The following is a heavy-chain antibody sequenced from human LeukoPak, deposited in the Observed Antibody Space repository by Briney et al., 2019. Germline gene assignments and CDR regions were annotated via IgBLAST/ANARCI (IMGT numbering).Heavy chain of an antibody. D-gene: IGHD3-22*01. Sequence: GGSLRLSCAASGFTFSSYAMHWVRQAPGKGLEYVSAISSNGGSTYANSVKGRFTISRDNAKNSLYLQMNSLRAEDTAVYYCARVNFYDSAALFDSWGQGTLVTVSS. CDR1: GFTFSSYA. CDR3: ARVNFYDSAALFDS. V-gene: IGHV3-64*01. J-gene: IGHJ4*02. CDR2: ISSNGGST.